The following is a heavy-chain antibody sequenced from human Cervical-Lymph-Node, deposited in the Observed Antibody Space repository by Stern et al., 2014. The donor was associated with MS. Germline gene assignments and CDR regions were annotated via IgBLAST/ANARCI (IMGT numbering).Heavy chain of an antibody. J-gene: IGHJ4*02. CDR1: GYTFISYW. D-gene: IGHD3-22*01. CDR3: VRQDDSSAESY. V-gene: IGHV5-51*01. Sequence: EVQLAQSGAEVKKPGESLKISCKASGYTFISYWIGWGRQMTGKGLEWMGIIYPGDSDTRYSPSFQGQVTISADRSISTAYLQWSSLQASDTAVYYCVRQDDSSAESYWGQGTLVTVSS. CDR2: IYPGDSDT.